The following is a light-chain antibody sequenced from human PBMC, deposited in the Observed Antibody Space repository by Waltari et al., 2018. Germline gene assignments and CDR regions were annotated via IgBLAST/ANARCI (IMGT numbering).Light chain of an antibody. J-gene: IGKJ3*01. Sequence: DVVMSQSPLSLPVTPGEPASISCRSSQSLLATNGDNYLDWYLQKPGQCPQLLIYLGSNRASGVPDRFSGSGSGTDFTLKVSRVEAEDVGIYYCMQTLQTPRAFGPGTKVDIK. CDR1: QSLLATNGDNY. V-gene: IGKV2-28*01. CDR3: MQTLQTPRA. CDR2: LGS.